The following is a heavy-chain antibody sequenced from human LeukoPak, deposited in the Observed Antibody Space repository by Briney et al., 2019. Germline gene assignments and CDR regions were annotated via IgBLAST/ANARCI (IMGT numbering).Heavy chain of an antibody. CDR1: GGSISSYY. J-gene: IGHJ6*03. V-gene: IGHV4-59*12. CDR3: ARGLYGDYRFYYYYYMDV. Sequence: SETLSLTCTVSGGSISSYYWSWIRQPPGKGLEWIGYIYSSGSTNYNPSLKSRVTISVDTSKNQFSLKLSSVTAADTAVYYCARGLYGDYRFYYYYYMDVWGKGTTVTVSS. D-gene: IGHD4-17*01. CDR2: IYSSGST.